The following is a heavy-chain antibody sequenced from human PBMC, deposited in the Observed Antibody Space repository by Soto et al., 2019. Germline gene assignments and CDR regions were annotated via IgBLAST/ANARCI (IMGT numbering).Heavy chain of an antibody. D-gene: IGHD3-22*01. CDR3: ARVGPWVPYYYDSSPYTFENWFDP. V-gene: IGHV4-38-2*01. Sequence: PSETLSLTCAVSGYSISSGYYWGWLPQPPGEGLEWIGSIYHCKSTYYYPSLNSRVTLSIDVTNTRVSLILMSVPAADTAVDYCARVGPWVPYYYDSSPYTFENWFDPWGQGTLVTVSS. CDR1: GYSISSGYY. CDR2: IYHCKST. J-gene: IGHJ5*02.